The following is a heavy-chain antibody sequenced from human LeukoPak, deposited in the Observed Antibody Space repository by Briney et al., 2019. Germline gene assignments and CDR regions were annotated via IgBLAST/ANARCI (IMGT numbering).Heavy chain of an antibody. CDR3: ARERSGMDV. Sequence: PGGSLRLSCAASGFTFNNYWLHWVRHAPGKGLVWVSRINTDGSRASYADSVKGRFTISRDNAKNTLYLQMNSLRAEETAVYYCARERSGMDVWGQGTTVTVSS. J-gene: IGHJ6*02. CDR1: GFTFNNYW. V-gene: IGHV3-74*01. CDR2: INTDGSRA.